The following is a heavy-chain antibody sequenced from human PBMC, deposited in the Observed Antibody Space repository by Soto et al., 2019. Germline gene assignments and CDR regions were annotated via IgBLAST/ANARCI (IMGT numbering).Heavy chain of an antibody. J-gene: IGHJ4*02. D-gene: IGHD3-22*01. V-gene: IGHV4-34*01. CDR1: GGSFSGYY. CDR2: INHSGST. CDR3: ARGRTYYYDSSGYFRY. Sequence: SEILSLTCAVYGGSFSGYYWSWIRQPPGKGLEWIGEINHSGSTNYNPSLKSRVTISVDTSKNQFSLKLSSVTAADTAVYYCARGRTYYYDSSGYFRYWGQGTLVTVSS.